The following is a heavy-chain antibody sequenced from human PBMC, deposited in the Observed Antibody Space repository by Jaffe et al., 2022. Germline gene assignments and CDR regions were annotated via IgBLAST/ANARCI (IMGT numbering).Heavy chain of an antibody. CDR2: ISGSGGST. Sequence: EVQLLESGGGLVQPGGSLRLSCAASGFTFSSYAMSWVRQAPGKGLEWVSAISGSGGSTYYADSVKGRFTISRDNSKNTLYLQMNSLRVEDTAVYYCAKDAASSGWPGGALDIWGQGTMVIVSS. CDR1: GFTFSSYA. CDR3: AKDAASSGWPGGALDI. V-gene: IGHV3-23*01. D-gene: IGHD6-19*01. J-gene: IGHJ3*02.